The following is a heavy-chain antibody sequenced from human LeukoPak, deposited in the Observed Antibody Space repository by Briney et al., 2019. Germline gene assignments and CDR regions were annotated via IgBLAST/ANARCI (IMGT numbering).Heavy chain of an antibody. D-gene: IGHD3-3*01. Sequence: PGGSLRLSCAASGFTFSSYSMNWVRQAPGKGLEWVGFIRSKAYGGTTEYAASVKGRFTISRDDSKSIAYLQMNSLKTEDTAVYYCTRVGGNSYDFWSGDFDYWGQGTLVTVSS. CDR1: GFTFSSYS. V-gene: IGHV3-49*04. CDR3: TRVGGNSYDFWSGDFDY. CDR2: IRSKAYGGTT. J-gene: IGHJ4*02.